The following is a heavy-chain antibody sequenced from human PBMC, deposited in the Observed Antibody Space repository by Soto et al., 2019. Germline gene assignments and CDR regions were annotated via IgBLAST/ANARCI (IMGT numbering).Heavy chain of an antibody. CDR2: IIPIFGTA. J-gene: IGHJ4*02. D-gene: IGHD2-15*01. V-gene: IGHV1-69*13. Sequence: SVKVSCKASGGTFSSYAISWVRQAPGQGLEWMGGIIPIFGTANYAQKFQGRVTITADESTSTAYMELSSLRSEDTAVYYCAIDLGGYGGNVRANDYWGQGTLVTVSS. CDR1: GGTFSSYA. CDR3: AIDLGGYGGNVRANDY.